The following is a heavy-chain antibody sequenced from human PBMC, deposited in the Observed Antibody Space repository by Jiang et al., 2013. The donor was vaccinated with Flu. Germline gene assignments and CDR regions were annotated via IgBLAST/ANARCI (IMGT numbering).Heavy chain of an antibody. CDR1: GGSINSVGYY. D-gene: IGHD5-24*01. J-gene: IGHJ3*02. CDR3: ARGGRGAVDI. Sequence: TLSLTCSVSGGSINSVGYYWSWIRQHPGKGLEWIGYIYYSGKSYSNPSLQSRAIITLDTSKNHFSLTLNSVTAADTAVYYCARGGRGAVDIWGQGTMVTVSS. V-gene: IGHV4-31*03. CDR2: IYYSGKS.